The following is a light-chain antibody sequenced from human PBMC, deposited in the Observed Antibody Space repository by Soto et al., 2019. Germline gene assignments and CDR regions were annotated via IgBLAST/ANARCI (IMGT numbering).Light chain of an antibody. CDR3: QEYNTWPST. CDR1: QSVNNN. J-gene: IGKJ1*01. V-gene: IGKV3-15*01. Sequence: ETLMTQSPATLSVSQGERATLSCRASQSVNNNLAWYQQKLGQAPRVLIYGASTRALGIPARFTGSGPGTEFILAITSLQSDDSAVYYCQEYNTWPSTFGQGTKVEF. CDR2: GAS.